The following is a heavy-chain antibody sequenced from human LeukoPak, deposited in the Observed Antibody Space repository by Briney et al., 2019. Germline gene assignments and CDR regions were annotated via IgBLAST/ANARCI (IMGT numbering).Heavy chain of an antibody. CDR1: GDSVSSNSTA. Sequence: SQTLSLTCAISGDSVSSNSTAWNWIRRSPSRGLEWLGRTYYRSKWYNVYAVSVKSRMTINSDTSKNQFSLQLNSVTPDDTAVYYCARSQGATIYGFDSWGQGTPVTVSS. J-gene: IGHJ4*02. CDR2: TYYRSKWYN. CDR3: ARSQGATIYGFDS. D-gene: IGHD5-12*01. V-gene: IGHV6-1*01.